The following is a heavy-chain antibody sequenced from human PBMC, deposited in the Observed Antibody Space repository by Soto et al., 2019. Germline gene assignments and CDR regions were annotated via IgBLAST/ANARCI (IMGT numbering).Heavy chain of an antibody. CDR2: IYHTGTT. V-gene: IGHV4-30-2*01. J-gene: IGHJ6*02. Sequence: QLQLQESGSGLVKPSQTLSLTCAVSGGSITTSDYSWSWIRQPPGRGLEWIGSIYHTGTTHYIPSLKSRVTMSLDKSKNQFSLDLTSMTAADTAVYYCVRERTILGVAPGGGVDVWGRGTTVTVSS. CDR1: GGSITTSDYS. D-gene: IGHD3-3*01. CDR3: VRERTILGVAPGGGVDV.